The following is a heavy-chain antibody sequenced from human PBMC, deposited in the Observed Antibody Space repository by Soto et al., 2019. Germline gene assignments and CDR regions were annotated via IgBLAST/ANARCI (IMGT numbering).Heavy chain of an antibody. J-gene: IGHJ6*03. D-gene: IGHD1-26*01. CDR2: IKQDGSEK. Sequence: GGSLRLSCAASGFTFSSYWMSWVRQAPGKGLEWVANIKQDGSEKYYVDSVKGRFTISRDNAKNSLYLQMNSLRAEDTAVYYCARAEYSGSYYYYYMDVWGKGTTVTVSS. CDR1: GFTFSSYW. CDR3: ARAEYSGSYYYYYMDV. V-gene: IGHV3-7*01.